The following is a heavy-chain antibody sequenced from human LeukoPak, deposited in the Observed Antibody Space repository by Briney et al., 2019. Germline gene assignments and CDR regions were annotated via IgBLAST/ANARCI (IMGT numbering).Heavy chain of an antibody. J-gene: IGHJ6*03. Sequence: SETLSLTCTVSGGSISSHYWRWIRQPPGKGLEWIGYIYYSGSTNYNPSLKSRVTISVDTSKNQFSLKLSSVTAADTAVYYCARDVATDYYYYYMDVWGKGTTVTVSS. D-gene: IGHD5-12*01. V-gene: IGHV4-59*11. CDR2: IYYSGST. CDR1: GGSISSHY. CDR3: ARDVATDYYYYYMDV.